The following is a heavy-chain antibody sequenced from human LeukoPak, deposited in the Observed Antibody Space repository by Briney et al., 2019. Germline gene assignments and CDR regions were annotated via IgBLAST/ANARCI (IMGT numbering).Heavy chain of an antibody. D-gene: IGHD2-2*01. CDR2: IWYDGSNK. J-gene: IGHJ3*02. CDR1: GFTFSSYG. V-gene: IGHV3-33*01. CDR3: ARGSPLDCSSTSCYPHAFDI. Sequence: PGGSLRLSCAASGFTFSSYGMHWVRQAPGKGLEWVAVIWYDGSNKYYADSVKGRFTISRDNSKNTLYLRMNSLRAEDTAVYYCARGSPLDCSSTSCYPHAFDIWGQGTMVTVSS.